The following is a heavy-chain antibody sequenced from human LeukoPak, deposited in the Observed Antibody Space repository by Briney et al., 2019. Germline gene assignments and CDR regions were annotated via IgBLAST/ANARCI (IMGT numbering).Heavy chain of an antibody. CDR3: ARAEYSSSAGVRGYYYYMDV. Sequence: SVKVSCKASGGTFSSYAISWVRQAPGQGLEWMGGIIPIFGTANYAQKFQGRVTITTDESTSTAYMELSSLRSEDTAVYYCARAEYSSSAGVRGYYYYMDVWGKGTTVTVSS. CDR1: GGTFSSYA. CDR2: IIPIFGTA. J-gene: IGHJ6*03. D-gene: IGHD6-6*01. V-gene: IGHV1-69*05.